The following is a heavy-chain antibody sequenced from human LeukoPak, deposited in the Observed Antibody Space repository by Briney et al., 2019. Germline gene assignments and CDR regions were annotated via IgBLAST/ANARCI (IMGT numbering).Heavy chain of an antibody. J-gene: IGHJ4*02. CDR3: ARDNYYSIDY. D-gene: IGHD1-26*01. CDR2: INSDGTST. CDR1: GFTFSTTW. V-gene: IGHV3-74*01. Sequence: GGSLRLSCGASGFTFSTTWMHWVRQAPGKGLVCVSRINSDGTSTVYADSVKGRFTISRDNAKNTVYMQMSGLGVDDTAVYYCARDNYYSIDYWGQGTLVTVSS.